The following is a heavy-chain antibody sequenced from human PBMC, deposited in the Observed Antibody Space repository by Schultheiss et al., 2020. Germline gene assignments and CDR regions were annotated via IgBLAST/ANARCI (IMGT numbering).Heavy chain of an antibody. J-gene: IGHJ4*02. V-gene: IGHV3-30*03. D-gene: IGHD3-10*01. Sequence: GGSLRLSCAASGFTFSSYAMSWVRQAPGKGLEWVAVISYDGSNKYYADSVKGRFTISRDNSKNTLYLQMNSLRAEDTAVYYCARDRRGSSWHAFDYWGQGTLVTVSS. CDR2: ISYDGSNK. CDR3: ARDRRGSSWHAFDY. CDR1: GFTFSSYA.